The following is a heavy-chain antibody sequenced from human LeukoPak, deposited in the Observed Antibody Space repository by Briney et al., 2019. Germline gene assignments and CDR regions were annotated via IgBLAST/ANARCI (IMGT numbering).Heavy chain of an antibody. CDR1: GFTFSSNG. CDR2: IWYDGSKK. D-gene: IGHD3-16*01. CDR3: AKDRSWGTPRGLDK. Sequence: GRSLTLSCAASGFTFSSNGMQWVRQAPGKGLEWVALIWYDGSKKYYADSVKGRFTISRDNSKNTLFLQMNSLRAEDTAVYFCAKDRSWGTPRGLDKWGQGTLVAVSS. V-gene: IGHV3-33*03. J-gene: IGHJ4*02.